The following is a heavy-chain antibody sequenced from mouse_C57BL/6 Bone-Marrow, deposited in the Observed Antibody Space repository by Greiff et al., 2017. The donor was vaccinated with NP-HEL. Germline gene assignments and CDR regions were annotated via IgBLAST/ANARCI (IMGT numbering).Heavy chain of an antibody. CDR2: IDPSDSYT. J-gene: IGHJ2*01. D-gene: IGHD2-2*01. CDR1: GYTFTSYW. CDR3: ARGGDLLWLRRHYYFDY. V-gene: IGHV1-69*01. Sequence: QVQLQQPGAELVMPGASVKLSCKASGYTFTSYWMHWVKQRPGQGLEWIGEIDPSDSYTNYNQKFKGKSTLTVDKSSSTAYMQLSSLTSEDSAVYYCARGGDLLWLRRHYYFDYWGQGTTLTVSS.